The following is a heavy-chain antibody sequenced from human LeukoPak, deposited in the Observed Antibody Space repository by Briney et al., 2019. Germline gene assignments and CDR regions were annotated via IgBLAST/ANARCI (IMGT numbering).Heavy chain of an antibody. CDR1: GFTFSSFT. CDR2: ITRSSNFI. CDR3: ARVRYDGSGYYSIFDY. D-gene: IGHD3-22*01. J-gene: IGHJ4*02. V-gene: IGHV3-21*01. Sequence: GGSLRLSCAASGFTFSSFTMNWVRQAPGQGREWGSSITRSSNFIYYADSVKGRFTIPRDNAKNSLYLQMNSLRAEDTAVYYCARVRYDGSGYYSIFDYWGQGTRVTVSS.